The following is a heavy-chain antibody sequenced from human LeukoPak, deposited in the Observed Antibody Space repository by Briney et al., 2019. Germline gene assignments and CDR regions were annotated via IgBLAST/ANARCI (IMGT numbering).Heavy chain of an antibody. V-gene: IGHV3-64D*09. D-gene: IGHD6-19*01. CDR2: ISSNGGST. CDR3: VKVGGVAGTGAYYYYYGMDV. CDR1: GFTFNSYA. J-gene: IGHJ6*02. Sequence: GGSLRLSCSASGFTFNSYAMHWVRQAPGKGLEYVSAISSNGGSTYYADSVKGRFTISRDNSKNTLYLQMSSLRAEDTAVYYCVKVGGVAGTGAYYYYYGMDVWGQGTTVTVSS.